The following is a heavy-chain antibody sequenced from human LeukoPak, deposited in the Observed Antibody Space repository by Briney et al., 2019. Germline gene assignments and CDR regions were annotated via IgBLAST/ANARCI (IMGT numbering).Heavy chain of an antibody. V-gene: IGHV3-23*01. CDR1: GFTFSSYA. Sequence: PGGSLRLSCAASGFTFSSYAMSWVRQAPGKGLEWVSAISSSGGSTYYADSVKGRFTISRDNSKNTLYLQMNSLRAEDTAVYYGAKDLGGRYFYFDSWGQGTLVPVPS. D-gene: IGHD1-26*01. J-gene: IGHJ4*02. CDR2: ISSSGGST. CDR3: AKDLGGRYFYFDS.